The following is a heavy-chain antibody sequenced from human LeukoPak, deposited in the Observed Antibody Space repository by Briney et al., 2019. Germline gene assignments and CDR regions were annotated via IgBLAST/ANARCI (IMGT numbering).Heavy chain of an antibody. CDR2: INHSGST. Sequence: PSETLSLTCAVYGGSFSGYYWSWIRQPPGKGLEWIGEINHSGSTNYNPSLKSRVTISVDTSKNQFSLKLSSVTAADTAVYYCARGFVTMILRYWGQGILVTVSS. CDR1: GGSFSGYY. V-gene: IGHV4-34*01. J-gene: IGHJ4*02. D-gene: IGHD3-22*01. CDR3: ARGFVTMILRY.